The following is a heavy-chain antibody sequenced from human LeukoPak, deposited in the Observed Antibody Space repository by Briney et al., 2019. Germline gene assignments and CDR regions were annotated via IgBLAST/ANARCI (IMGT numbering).Heavy chain of an antibody. CDR1: GYSISSGYY. J-gene: IGHJ4*02. V-gene: IGHV4-38-2*02. D-gene: IGHD3-3*01. Sequence: SETLSLTCTVSGYSISSGYYWGCIRQPPGKGLEWIGSIYHSGSTYYNPSLKSRVTISVDTSKNQFSLKLSSVTAADTAVYYCARDRRITIFGVVIKVTSSFDYWGQGTLVTVSS. CDR2: IYHSGST. CDR3: ARDRRITIFGVVIKVTSSFDY.